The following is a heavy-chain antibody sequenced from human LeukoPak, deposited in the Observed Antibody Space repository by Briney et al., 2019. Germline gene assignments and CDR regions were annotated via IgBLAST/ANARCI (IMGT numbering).Heavy chain of an antibody. V-gene: IGHV1-24*01. CDR2: FDPEDGET. Sequence: ASVKVSRKVSGYTLTELSMHWVRQAPGKGLEWMGGFDPEDGETIYAQKFQGRVTMTEDTSTDTAYMELSSLRSEDTAVYYCATDLWFERYIPDYWGQGTLVTASS. D-gene: IGHD3-10*01. CDR3: ATDLWFERYIPDY. CDR1: GYTLTELS. J-gene: IGHJ4*02.